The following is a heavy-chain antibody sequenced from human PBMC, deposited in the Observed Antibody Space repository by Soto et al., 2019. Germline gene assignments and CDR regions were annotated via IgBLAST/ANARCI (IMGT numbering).Heavy chain of an antibody. CDR2: IDPSDSYT. J-gene: IGHJ3*02. D-gene: IGHD1-26*01. V-gene: IGHV5-10-1*01. CDR1: GYSWTSYW. CDR3: ARREDFDI. Sequence: EFMTICCKGAGYSWTSYWISWVRQMPGKGLEWMGRIDPSDSYTNYSPSFQGHVTISADKSISTAYLQWSSLKASDTAMYYCARREDFDIWGQGTMVTVSS.